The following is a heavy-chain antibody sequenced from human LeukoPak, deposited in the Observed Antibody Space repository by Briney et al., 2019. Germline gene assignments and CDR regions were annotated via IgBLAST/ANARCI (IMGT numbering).Heavy chain of an antibody. CDR3: ASYDFWSGYGDY. Sequence: GRSLRLSCAASGFTFSSYGMHWVRQAPGKGLEWVANIKQDGSEKYYVDSVKGRFTISRDNAKNSLYLQMNSLRAEDTAVYYCASYDFWSGYGDYWGQGTLVTVSS. D-gene: IGHD3-3*01. J-gene: IGHJ4*02. V-gene: IGHV3-7*01. CDR1: GFTFSSYG. CDR2: IKQDGSEK.